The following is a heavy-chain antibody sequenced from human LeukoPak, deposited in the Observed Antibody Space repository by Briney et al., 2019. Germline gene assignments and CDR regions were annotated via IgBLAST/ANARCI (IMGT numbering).Heavy chain of an antibody. CDR2: IYSGGST. CDR1: GFTVSSNY. Sequence: PGGSLRLSCAASGFTVSSNYMSWVRQAPGKGLEWVSVIYSGGSTYYADSVKGRFTISRDNSKNTLYLQMNSLRAEDTAVYCCARGPIAAAGNGDYWGQGTLVTVSS. J-gene: IGHJ4*02. CDR3: ARGPIAAAGNGDY. V-gene: IGHV3-53*01. D-gene: IGHD6-13*01.